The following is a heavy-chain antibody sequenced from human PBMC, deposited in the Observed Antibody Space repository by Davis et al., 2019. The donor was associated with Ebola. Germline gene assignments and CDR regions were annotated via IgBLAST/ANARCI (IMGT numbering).Heavy chain of an antibody. CDR2: IIPRLDTT. CDR3: ASDGSGPHTGFDY. Sequence: SVKVSCKASGGTFSRFAFSWVRQAPGHGLEWMGEIIPRLDTTQYAQKFQGKVTITADEVTSTAYMELSGLRSDDTAVYYCASDGSGPHTGFDYWGQGTLVTVSS. CDR1: GGTFSRFA. V-gene: IGHV1-69*13. J-gene: IGHJ4*02. D-gene: IGHD1-26*01.